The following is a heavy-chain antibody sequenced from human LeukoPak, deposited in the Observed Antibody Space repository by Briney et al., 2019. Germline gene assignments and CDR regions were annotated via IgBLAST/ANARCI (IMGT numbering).Heavy chain of an antibody. J-gene: IGHJ5*02. CDR3: ARDVAVAGTART. Sequence: GGSLRLSCAASGFTFSSYAMSWVRQAPGKGLEWVSAISGSGGSTYYADSVKGRFTISRDNAKNSLYLQMNSLRAEDTAVYYCARDVAVAGTARTWGQGTLVTVSS. CDR2: ISGSGGST. V-gene: IGHV3-23*01. CDR1: GFTFSSYA. D-gene: IGHD6-19*01.